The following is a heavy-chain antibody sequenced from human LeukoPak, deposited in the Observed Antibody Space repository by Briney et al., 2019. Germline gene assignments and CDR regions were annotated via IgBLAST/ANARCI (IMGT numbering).Heavy chain of an antibody. D-gene: IGHD1-14*01. CDR2: MNPNSGNT. CDR1: GYTFTSYD. J-gene: IGHJ4*02. Sequence: ASVKVSCKASGYTFTSYDINWVRQATGQGLEWMGWMNPNSGNTGYAQKFQGRVTITRNTSISTAYMELSGLRSEDTAVYYCARGPDSANFDYWGQGTLVTVSS. CDR3: ARGPDSANFDY. V-gene: IGHV1-8*03.